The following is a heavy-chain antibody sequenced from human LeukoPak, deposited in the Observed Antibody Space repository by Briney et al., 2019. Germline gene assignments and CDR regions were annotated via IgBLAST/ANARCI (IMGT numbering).Heavy chain of an antibody. CDR2: ISSSSSYI. J-gene: IGHJ4*02. D-gene: IGHD6-19*01. CDR3: ARYDTSGWYKGVDY. Sequence: GGSLRLSCAASGFTFSSYTMNWVRQAPGKGLEWVSPISSSSSYIYYADSVKGRFTISRDNAKNSLYLQMNSLRAEDTAVYYCARYDTSGWYKGVDYWGQGTLVTVSS. V-gene: IGHV3-21*01. CDR1: GFTFSSYT.